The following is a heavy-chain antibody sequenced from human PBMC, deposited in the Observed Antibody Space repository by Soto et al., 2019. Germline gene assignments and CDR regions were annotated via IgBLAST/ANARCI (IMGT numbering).Heavy chain of an antibody. CDR2: IPQDGVDG. J-gene: IGHJ6*02. Sequence: GGSLRLSCEVSGFIFSMYSMSWVRQTPGKGLEWVAKIPQDGVDGHYADAVKGRFTISRDNGKNSLYLQMNNLRAEDTAVYYCARDHLILPAHDFFYGSDVWGRGATVTVSS. CDR1: GFIFSMYS. CDR3: ARDHLILPAHDFFYGSDV. D-gene: IGHD2-21*02. V-gene: IGHV3-7*03.